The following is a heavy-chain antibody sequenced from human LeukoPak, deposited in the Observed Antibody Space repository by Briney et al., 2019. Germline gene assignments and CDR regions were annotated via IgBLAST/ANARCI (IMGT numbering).Heavy chain of an antibody. CDR1: GGSISSSSYY. Sequence: SETLSLTCTVSGGSISSSSYYWGWIRQPPGKGLEWIGSIYYSGSTYYNPSLKSRVTISVDTSKNQFSLKLSSVTAADTAVYYCARGGYYDSSGYYYYYYYMDVWGKGTTVTVSS. V-gene: IGHV4-39*01. D-gene: IGHD3-22*01. CDR2: IYYSGST. J-gene: IGHJ6*03. CDR3: ARGGYYDSSGYYYYYYYMDV.